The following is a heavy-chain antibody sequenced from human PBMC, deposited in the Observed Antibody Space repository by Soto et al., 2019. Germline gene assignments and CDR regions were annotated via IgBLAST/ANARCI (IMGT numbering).Heavy chain of an antibody. CDR3: ARVGSTVMVAAFDI. J-gene: IGHJ3*02. D-gene: IGHD4-4*01. CDR2: IYYSGST. V-gene: IGHV4-59*01. Sequence: SETLSLTCTVSGGSICSYYWSWIRQPPGKGLEWIGYIYYSGSTNYNPSLKSRVTISVDTSKNQFSLKLSSVTAADTAVYYCARVGSTVMVAAFDIWGQGTMVTVSS. CDR1: GGSICSYY.